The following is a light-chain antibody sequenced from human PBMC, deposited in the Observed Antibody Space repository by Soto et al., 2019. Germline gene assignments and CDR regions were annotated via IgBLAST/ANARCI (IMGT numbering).Light chain of an antibody. V-gene: IGLV1-47*01. Sequence: QSVLTQPPSASGTPGQRVTISCSGSSSNIGSNYVYWYQQLPGTAPKLLIYRNNQRPSGVPDRFSGSKPGTSASLAISGLRSEDEADYYCAAWDDSLSGQVFGTGTKVTVL. CDR3: AAWDDSLSGQV. CDR1: SSNIGSNY. CDR2: RNN. J-gene: IGLJ1*01.